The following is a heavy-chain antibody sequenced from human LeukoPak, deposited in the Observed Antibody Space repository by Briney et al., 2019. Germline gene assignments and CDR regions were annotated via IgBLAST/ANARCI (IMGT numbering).Heavy chain of an antibody. CDR1: GGSNSRSRDY. D-gene: IGHD5-12*01. CDR2: IYYSGST. CDR3: ARDGGATILDYYYYMDV. V-gene: IGHV4-39*07. Sequence: SETLSLTCTVSGGSNSRSRDYWGWIRQPPGKGLEWIGSIYYSGSTYYNPSLKSRVTISGDTSKNRFSLKLSSVTAADTAMYYCARDGGATILDYYYYMDVWGKGTTVTVSS. J-gene: IGHJ6*03.